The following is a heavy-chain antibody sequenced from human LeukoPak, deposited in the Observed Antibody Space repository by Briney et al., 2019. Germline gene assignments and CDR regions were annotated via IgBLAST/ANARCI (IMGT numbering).Heavy chain of an antibody. D-gene: IGHD2-21*02. J-gene: IGHJ6*02. CDR1: GFTFSNNN. CDR2: ISSGSSYI. CDR3: ARVDIVVVTASSYYGMDV. V-gene: IGHV3-21*01. Sequence: GGPLKLSCAPSGFTFSNNNMTWVRQTPGKGLEWFSSISSGSSYIYYADSVKGRFTISRDNAKNSLYLQMNSLRAEDTAVYYCARVDIVVVTASSYYGMDVWGQGTTVTVSS.